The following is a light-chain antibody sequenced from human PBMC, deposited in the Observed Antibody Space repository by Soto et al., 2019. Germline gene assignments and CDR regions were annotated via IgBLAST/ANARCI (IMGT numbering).Light chain of an antibody. CDR2: DAS. CDR3: QDYGSSRT. CDR1: QSLSRTY. J-gene: IGKJ1*01. Sequence: EVVLTQSPGTLSLSPGERATLSCRASQSLSRTYLAWYQQKPGQAPRLLIYDASSRATGIPDRFSGSGSGTDFALTISRLEPDDFAVYYCQDYGSSRTFGQGTKVDIK. V-gene: IGKV3-20*01.